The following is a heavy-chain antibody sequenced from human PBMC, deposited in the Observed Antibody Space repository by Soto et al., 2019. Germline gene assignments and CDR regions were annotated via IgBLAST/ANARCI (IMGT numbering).Heavy chain of an antibody. D-gene: IGHD4-17*01. CDR3: ARSGVTTPWFDP. CDR1: GGSISSYY. Sequence: SETLSLTCTVSGGSISSYYWSWIRQPPGKGLEWIGYIYYSGSTNYNPSLKSRVTISVDTSKNQFSLKLSSVTAADTAVYYCARSGVTTPWFDPWGQGTLVTVSS. J-gene: IGHJ5*02. V-gene: IGHV4-59*01. CDR2: IYYSGST.